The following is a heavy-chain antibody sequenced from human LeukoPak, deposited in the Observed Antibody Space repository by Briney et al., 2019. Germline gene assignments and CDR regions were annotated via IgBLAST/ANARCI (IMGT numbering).Heavy chain of an antibody. D-gene: IGHD1-26*01. V-gene: IGHV1-2*02. CDR1: GYTFTGYY. J-gene: IGHJ5*02. Sequence: ASVKVSCKTSGYTFTGYYMHWVRQAPGQGPEWMGWINPNSGGTNYAQKFQGRVTMTRDMSTSTDYMELSSLRSEDTAIYYCARDNSVGDNAWWFDPWGQGTLVTVSS. CDR2: INPNSGGT. CDR3: ARDNSVGDNAWWFDP.